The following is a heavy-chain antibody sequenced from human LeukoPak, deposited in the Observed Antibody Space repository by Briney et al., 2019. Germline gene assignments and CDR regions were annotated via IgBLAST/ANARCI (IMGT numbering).Heavy chain of an antibody. CDR3: ARVLDYYDSSGYSYYYFDY. Sequence: ASVKVSCKASGGTCSSYAISWMRQAPGQGLEWMGWISAYNGNTNYAQKLQGRVTMTTDTSTSTAYMELRSLRSDDTAVYYCARVLDYYDSSGYSYYYFDYWGQGTLVTVSS. D-gene: IGHD3-22*01. CDR1: GGTCSSYA. CDR2: ISAYNGNT. V-gene: IGHV1-18*01. J-gene: IGHJ4*02.